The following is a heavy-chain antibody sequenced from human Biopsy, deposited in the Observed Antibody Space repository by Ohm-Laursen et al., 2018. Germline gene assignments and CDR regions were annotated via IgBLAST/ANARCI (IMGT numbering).Heavy chain of an antibody. Sequence: SLRLSCTASGSAFSYYGLHWVRQAPGKGLQWVAVMWSDGINKNYADSVKGRFIVSRDNSNNVLYLQMSSLRDEDSAVYYCARDDDATGHYMILNHWGQGTLVTVSS. CDR3: ARDDDATGHYMILNH. CDR1: GSAFSYYG. J-gene: IGHJ5*02. V-gene: IGHV3-33*01. D-gene: IGHD3-9*01. CDR2: MWSDGINK.